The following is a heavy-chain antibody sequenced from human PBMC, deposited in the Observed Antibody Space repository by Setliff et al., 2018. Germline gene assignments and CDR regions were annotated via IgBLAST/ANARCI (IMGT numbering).Heavy chain of an antibody. J-gene: IGHJ4*02. CDR3: AKARYCSGTSCAFDD. CDR1: GFTFSSYA. Sequence: GGSLRLSCAASGFTFSSYAMSWVRQAPGKGLEWASAISGSGSTAFYADSVKGRFTISRDNSKDTVYLQMSSLRAEDTAVYYCAKARYCSGTSCAFDDWGQGTLVTVSS. D-gene: IGHD2-2*01. V-gene: IGHV3-23*01. CDR2: ISGSGSTA.